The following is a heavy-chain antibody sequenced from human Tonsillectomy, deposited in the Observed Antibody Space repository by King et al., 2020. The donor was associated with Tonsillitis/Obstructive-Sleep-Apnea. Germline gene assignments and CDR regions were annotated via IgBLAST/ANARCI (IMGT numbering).Heavy chain of an antibody. CDR1: VGTFTTYP. V-gene: IGHV1-69*12. CDR3: ARGSRTTDYYYYHYMDV. CDR2: RIPVFVRP. Sequence: QLVQSGAEVKKPGSSVRVSCKPSVGTFTTYPIIWVRQAPGQGLLWVGGRIPVFVRPNDAQKFYGRVRITADESTSTAYMELSSLRSEDTAVYYCARGSRTTDYYYYHYMDVWGKGTTVTVSS. J-gene: IGHJ6*03. D-gene: IGHD4-11*01.